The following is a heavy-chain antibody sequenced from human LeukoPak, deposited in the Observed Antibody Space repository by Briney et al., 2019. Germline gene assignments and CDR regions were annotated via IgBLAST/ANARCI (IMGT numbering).Heavy chain of an antibody. CDR3: ARDPGYSYAMDY. D-gene: IGHD5-18*01. J-gene: IGHJ4*02. Sequence: GGSLRLSCAASGYTFSTYSMNWVRQAPGKGPEWLSYISWGANVIYYADSVKGRFTISRDDAKNSLFPQMNSLRDEDTAVYYCARDPGYSYAMDYWGRGTLVTVSS. CDR1: GYTFSTYS. CDR2: ISWGANVI. V-gene: IGHV3-48*02.